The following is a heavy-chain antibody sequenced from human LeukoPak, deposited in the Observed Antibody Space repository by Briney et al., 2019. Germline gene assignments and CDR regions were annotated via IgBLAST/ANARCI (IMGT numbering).Heavy chain of an antibody. CDR1: GGSISSYY. D-gene: IGHD1-26*01. CDR3: ARGYSTSSGRPDY. J-gene: IGHJ4*02. CDR2: IYYSGST. Sequence: MSSETLSLTCTVSGGSISSYYWSWIRQPPGKGLEWIGYIYYSGSTNYNPSLRSRVTISVDTSKNQFSLKLNSVTAADTAVYYCARGYSTSSGRPDYWGQGTLVTVSS. V-gene: IGHV4-59*08.